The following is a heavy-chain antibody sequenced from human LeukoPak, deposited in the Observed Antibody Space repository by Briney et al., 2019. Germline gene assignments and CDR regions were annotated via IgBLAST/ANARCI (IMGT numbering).Heavy chain of an antibody. CDR2: INPNSGGT. CDR3: ARDPVPTYCSSTSCYFHNWFDP. Sequence: ASVKVSCKASGYTFTGYYVHWVRQAPGQGLEWMGWINPNSGGTNYAQKFQGRVTMTRDTSISTAYMELSRLRSDDTAVYYCARDPVPTYCSSTSCYFHNWFDPWGQGTLVTVSS. J-gene: IGHJ5*02. D-gene: IGHD2-2*01. V-gene: IGHV1-2*02. CDR1: GYTFTGYY.